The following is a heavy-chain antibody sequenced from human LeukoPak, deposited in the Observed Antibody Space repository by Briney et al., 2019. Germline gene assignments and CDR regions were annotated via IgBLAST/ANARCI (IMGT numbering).Heavy chain of an antibody. D-gene: IGHD3-10*01. J-gene: IGHJ4*02. Sequence: GRPLRLSCAASGFTFDDYAMHWVRQAPGKGLEWVSGISWNSGSIGYADSVKGRFTISRDNAKNSLYLQMNSLRAEDTALYYCARTGSFPAPFDYWGQGTLVTVSS. CDR2: ISWNSGSI. CDR3: ARTGSFPAPFDY. CDR1: GFTFDDYA. V-gene: IGHV3-9*01.